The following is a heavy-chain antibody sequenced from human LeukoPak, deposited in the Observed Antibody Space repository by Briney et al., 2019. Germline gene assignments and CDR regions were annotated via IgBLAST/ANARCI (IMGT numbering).Heavy chain of an antibody. D-gene: IGHD3-22*01. CDR1: GYTFTGYY. J-gene: IGHJ4*02. CDR2: INPDSGGT. CDR3: ATEGQYHDTSGFFDY. Sequence: ASVKVSCKASGYTFTGYYIHWVRQAPGQGLVWMGWINPDSGGTKYAQKFQDRVTMTRDTSISTAYMELSRLTSDDTAVYYCATEGQYHDTSGFFDYWGQGTLVTVSS. V-gene: IGHV1-2*02.